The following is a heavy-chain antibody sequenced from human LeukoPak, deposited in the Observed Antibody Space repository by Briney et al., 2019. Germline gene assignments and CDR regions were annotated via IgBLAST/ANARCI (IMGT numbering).Heavy chain of an antibody. CDR1: GFTFSSYS. D-gene: IGHD6-13*01. V-gene: IGHV3-21*01. CDR3: ARVRIILAAAVDY. J-gene: IGHJ4*02. Sequence: GGSLRLSCAASGFTFSSYSMNWVRQAPGKGLEWVSSISSSSSYIYYADSVKGRFTISRDNAKNSLYLQMNSLRAEDTAVYYCARVRIILAAAVDYWGQGTLVTVSS. CDR2: ISSSSSYI.